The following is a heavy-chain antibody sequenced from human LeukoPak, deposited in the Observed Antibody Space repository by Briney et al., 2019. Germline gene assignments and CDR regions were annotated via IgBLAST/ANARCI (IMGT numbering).Heavy chain of an antibody. CDR1: GFTFSRYD. CDR2: ISYDGSNK. Sequence: GGSLRLSCAASGFTFSRYDMHWVRQAPGKGLEWVAVISYDGSNKYYADSVKGRFTISRANSKNTLYLQMNSLRAEDTAVYYCARDHTSKWYTPRGYWGQGTLVTVSS. V-gene: IGHV3-30-3*01. J-gene: IGHJ4*02. CDR3: ARDHTSKWYTPRGY. D-gene: IGHD6-13*01.